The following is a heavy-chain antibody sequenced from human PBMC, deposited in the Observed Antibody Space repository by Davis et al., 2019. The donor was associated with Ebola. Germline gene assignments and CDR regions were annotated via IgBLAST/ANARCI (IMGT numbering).Heavy chain of an antibody. Sequence: SGPTLVKPTQTLTLTCTFSGFSLDISGVGVGWIRQPPGKALEWLALIYWDDDKRYSPSLKSRLTITKDTSKNQVVLTMTNMDPVDTATYYCARSRRYCSGGSCLFKTGFDPWGQGTLVTVSS. D-gene: IGHD2-15*01. CDR1: GFSLDISGVG. CDR3: ARSRRYCSGGSCLFKTGFDP. CDR2: IYWDDDK. V-gene: IGHV2-5*02. J-gene: IGHJ5*02.